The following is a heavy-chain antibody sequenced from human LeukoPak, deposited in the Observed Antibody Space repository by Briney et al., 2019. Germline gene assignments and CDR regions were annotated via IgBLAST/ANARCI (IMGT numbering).Heavy chain of an antibody. D-gene: IGHD6-13*01. CDR3: ARDRVWTVLY. CDR2: INQEGSEK. CDR1: GFTFSDYW. V-gene: IGHV3-7*01. J-gene: IGHJ4*02. Sequence: GGSLRLSCAASGFTFSDYWMSWVHQAPGKGLEWVANINQEGSEKYYEDSVKGRFTISRDNAKNSLYLQMNSLRVEDTAVYYCARDRVWTVLYWGQGTLVTVSS.